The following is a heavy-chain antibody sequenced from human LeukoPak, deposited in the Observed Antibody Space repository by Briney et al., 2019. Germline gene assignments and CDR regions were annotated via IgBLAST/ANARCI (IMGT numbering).Heavy chain of an antibody. CDR1: GFTFSSYW. CDR3: ARDLRYFDWLLSPHYYYYGMDV. J-gene: IGHJ6*02. Sequence: GGSLRLSCAASGFTFSSYWMSWVRQAPGKGLEWVANIKQDGSEKYYVDSVKGRFTISRDNAKNSLYLQMNSLRAEDTAVYYCARDLRYFDWLLSPHYYYYGMDVWGQGTTVTVSS. CDR2: IKQDGSEK. V-gene: IGHV3-7*01. D-gene: IGHD3-9*01.